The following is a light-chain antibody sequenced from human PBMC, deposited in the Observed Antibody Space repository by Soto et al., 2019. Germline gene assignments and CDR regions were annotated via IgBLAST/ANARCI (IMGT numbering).Light chain of an antibody. CDR3: QQYNIYPYT. J-gene: IGKJ2*01. CDR1: QSISTW. CDR2: KAS. V-gene: IGKV1-5*03. Sequence: DIQMTQSPSTLSASVGDRVALTCRASQSISTWLAWYQQKPGKAPKLLIYKASSLDSGVPSRFSGSGSGTDFTLTISSLQPDDLATYYCQQYNIYPYTFGQGTKVEIK.